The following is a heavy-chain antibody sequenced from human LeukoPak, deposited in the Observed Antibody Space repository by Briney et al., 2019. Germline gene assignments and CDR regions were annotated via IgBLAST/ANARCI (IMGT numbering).Heavy chain of an antibody. J-gene: IGHJ6*03. CDR3: ARLGYCDSSSCYLHYHYYMDV. CDR2: IFYSGST. D-gene: IGHD2-2*01. V-gene: IGHV4-39*01. CDR1: GGSISSSSYY. Sequence: SETLSLTCTVSGGSISSSSYYWGWIRQPPGKGLERTGSIFYSGSTYYNPSLKSRVTISVDTSKNQFSLKLSSVTASDTAVYYCARLGYCDSSSCYLHYHYYMDVWGKGTTVTVSS.